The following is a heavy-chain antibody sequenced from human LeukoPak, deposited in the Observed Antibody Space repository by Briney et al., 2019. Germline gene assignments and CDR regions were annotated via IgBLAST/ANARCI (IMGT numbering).Heavy chain of an antibody. D-gene: IGHD3-22*01. J-gene: IGHJ4*02. Sequence: GGSLRLSCAASGFTFSSYAMHWVRQAPGKGLEWVAVISYDGSNKYYADSVKGRFTISRDNSKNTLYLQMNSLRAEDTAVYYCARAEDSSGYYLDYWGQGTLVTVSS. CDR1: GFTFSSYA. V-gene: IGHV3-30*04. CDR2: ISYDGSNK. CDR3: ARAEDSSGYYLDY.